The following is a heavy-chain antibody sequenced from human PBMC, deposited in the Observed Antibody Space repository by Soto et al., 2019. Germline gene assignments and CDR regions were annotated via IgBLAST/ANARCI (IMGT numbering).Heavy chain of an antibody. CDR2: ILVDGRT. CDR3: AKATATGGGAFDI. Sequence: GGSLRLSCAASGFICSSYDMSWVRQAPGKGLEWVSTILVDGRTFYVDSVKGRFTISRDSSQNTVYLQMNSLTVGDTALYYCAKATATGGGAFDICGQGTMVTVSS. J-gene: IGHJ3*02. V-gene: IGHV3-23*01. D-gene: IGHD2-8*02. CDR1: GFICSSYD.